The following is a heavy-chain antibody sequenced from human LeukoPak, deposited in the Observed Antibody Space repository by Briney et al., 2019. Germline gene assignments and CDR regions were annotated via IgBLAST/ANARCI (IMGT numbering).Heavy chain of an antibody. CDR3: AREAMTTVTSTGYYFDY. CDR2: IYYSGNT. CDR1: GGSISTGAYY. Sequence: SETLSLTGTVSGGSISTGAYYWNWIRHLPGEGLEWIGCIYYSGNTYYNPSLKSRITISRDTSKNQFSLKLTSVTAADTAVYYCAREAMTTVTSTGYYFDYWGQGTLVTVSS. J-gene: IGHJ4*02. V-gene: IGHV4-31*03. D-gene: IGHD4-11*01.